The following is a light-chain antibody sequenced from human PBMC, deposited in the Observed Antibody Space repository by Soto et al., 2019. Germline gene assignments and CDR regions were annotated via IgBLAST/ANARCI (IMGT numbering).Light chain of an antibody. CDR1: QSISRY. Sequence: HMILSTSSLSASLGDRVTITCRASQSISRYLNWYQQKPGEAPKLLICGASSLQSGVPSWFSGSGSGTDFTLTIISLQPEDFATYYCQQTYSTPRTFGQGTKVDIK. J-gene: IGKJ1*01. V-gene: IGKV1-39*01. CDR2: GAS. CDR3: QQTYSTPRT.